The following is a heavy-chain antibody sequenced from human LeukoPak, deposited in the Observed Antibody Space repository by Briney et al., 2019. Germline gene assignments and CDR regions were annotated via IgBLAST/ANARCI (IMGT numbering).Heavy chain of an antibody. CDR2: ISSGSSTI. CDR1: GFTFSSYS. Sequence: SGGSLRLSCAASGFTFSSYSMNWVRQAPGKGLEWVSYISSGSSTIYYADSVKGRFTISRDNAKNSLYLQMNSLRAEDTAVYYCARDRWPPDYWGQGTLVTVSS. V-gene: IGHV3-48*01. D-gene: IGHD4-23*01. CDR3: ARDRWPPDY. J-gene: IGHJ4*02.